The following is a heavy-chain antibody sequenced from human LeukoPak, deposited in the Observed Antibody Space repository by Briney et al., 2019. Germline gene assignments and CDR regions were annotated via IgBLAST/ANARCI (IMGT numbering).Heavy chain of an antibody. CDR2: IYTSGST. J-gene: IGHJ4*02. Sequence: PSETLSLTCTVSGGSISSGSYYWSWIRQPAGKGLEWIGRIYTSGSTNYNPSLKSRVTISVDTSKNQFSLKLSSVTAADTAVYYCARHKRDPVTRIAEYLFDYWGQGTLVTVSS. D-gene: IGHD4-11*01. CDR1: GGSISSGSYY. CDR3: ARHKRDPVTRIAEYLFDY. V-gene: IGHV4-61*02.